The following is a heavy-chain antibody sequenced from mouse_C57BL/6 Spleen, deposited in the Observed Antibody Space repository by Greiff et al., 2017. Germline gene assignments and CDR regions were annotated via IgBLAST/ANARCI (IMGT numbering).Heavy chain of an antibody. Sequence: QVQLQQPGAELVRPGTSVKLSCKASGYTFTSYWMHWVKQRPGQGLEWIGVIDPSDSYTNYNQKFKGKATLTVDTSSSTAYMQLSSLTSEDSAVYYCARNDYCGSSYFYAMDYWGQGTSVTVSS. CDR2: IDPSDSYT. J-gene: IGHJ4*01. CDR1: GYTFTSYW. D-gene: IGHD1-1*01. CDR3: ARNDYCGSSYFYAMDY. V-gene: IGHV1-59*01.